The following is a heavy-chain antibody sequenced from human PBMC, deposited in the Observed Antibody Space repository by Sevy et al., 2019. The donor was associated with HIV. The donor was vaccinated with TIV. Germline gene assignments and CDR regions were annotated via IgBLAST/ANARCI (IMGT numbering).Heavy chain of an antibody. CDR3: AKAPPGHCSSGSCPRAYYYYGMDV. V-gene: IGHV3-23*01. CDR1: GFSISTYA. D-gene: IGHD2-15*01. J-gene: IGHJ6*02. Sequence: GGSLRLSCAASGFSISTYAMNWVRQAPGKGLEWVSAISGRGGSTYYADSVEGRFTISRDNYKNTLYLQMNSLRAEDTAVYYCAKAPPGHCSSGSCPRAYYYYGMDVWGQGTTVTVSS. CDR2: ISGRGGST.